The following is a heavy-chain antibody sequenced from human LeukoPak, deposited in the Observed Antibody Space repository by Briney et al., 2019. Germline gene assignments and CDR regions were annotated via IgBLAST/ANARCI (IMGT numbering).Heavy chain of an antibody. V-gene: IGHV1-8*01. J-gene: IGHJ6*03. Sequence: GASVKVSCKASGYTFTSYDINWVRQATGQGLEWMGWMNPNSGNTGYAQKFQSRVTMTRNTSISTAYMELSSLRSEDTAVYYCARALREKYQLLYVLYYYYYMDVWGKGTTVTVSS. CDR2: MNPNSGNT. CDR3: ARALREKYQLLYVLYYYYYMDV. CDR1: GYTFTSYD. D-gene: IGHD2-2*02.